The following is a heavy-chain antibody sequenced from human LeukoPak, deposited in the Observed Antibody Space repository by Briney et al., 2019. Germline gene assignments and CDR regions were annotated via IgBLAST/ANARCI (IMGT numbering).Heavy chain of an antibody. Sequence: PGGSLRLSCAASGFTFSSYGMHWVRQAPGKGLEWVAVISYDGSNKYYADSVKGRFTISRDNSKNTLYLQMNSLRAEDTAVYYCAKDLGFGELVDYWGQGTLVTVSS. CDR2: ISYDGSNK. CDR3: AKDLGFGELVDY. V-gene: IGHV3-30*18. D-gene: IGHD3-10*01. J-gene: IGHJ4*02. CDR1: GFTFSSYG.